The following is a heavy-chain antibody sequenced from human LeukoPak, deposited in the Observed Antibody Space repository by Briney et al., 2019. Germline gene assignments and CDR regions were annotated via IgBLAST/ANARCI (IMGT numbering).Heavy chain of an antibody. D-gene: IGHD2-21*02. Sequence: PGGSLRLSCAASGFTFSSYEMNWVRQAPGKGLEWVSYISSSGSTIYYADSVKGRFTISRGNAKNSLYLQMNSLRAEDTAVYYCARVAVTATFDYWGQGTLVTVSS. CDR2: ISSSGSTI. V-gene: IGHV3-48*03. CDR1: GFTFSSYE. J-gene: IGHJ4*02. CDR3: ARVAVTATFDY.